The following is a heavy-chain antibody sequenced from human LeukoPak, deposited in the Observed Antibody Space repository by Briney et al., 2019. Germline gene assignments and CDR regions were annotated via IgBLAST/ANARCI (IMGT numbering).Heavy chain of an antibody. CDR2: INHRGST. J-gene: IGHJ4*02. CDR3: AGPGLYRLDY. Sequence: PSETLSLTCAVYGGSFSGYYWSWIRQPPGKGLEWIGEINHRGSTNYNVSLKSRVTISVDTSKKQLSLKLNSVTAADTAVYYCAGPGLYRLDYWGQGTLVTVSS. CDR1: GGSFSGYY. D-gene: IGHD2-8*01. V-gene: IGHV4-34*01.